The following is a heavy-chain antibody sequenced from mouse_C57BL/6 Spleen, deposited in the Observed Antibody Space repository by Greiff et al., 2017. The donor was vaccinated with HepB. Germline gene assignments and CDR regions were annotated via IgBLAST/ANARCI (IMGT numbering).Heavy chain of an antibody. J-gene: IGHJ3*01. CDR3: AGYYFFAY. CDR2: IYPGDGDT. V-gene: IGHV1-82*01. Sequence: VQLQQSGPELVKPGASVKISCKASGYAFSSSWMNWVKQRPGKGLEWIGRIYPGDGDTNYNGKFKGKATLTADKSSSTAYMQLSSLTSEDSAVYFCAGYYFFAYWGQGTLVTVSA. CDR1: GYAFSSSW. D-gene: IGHD1-1*01.